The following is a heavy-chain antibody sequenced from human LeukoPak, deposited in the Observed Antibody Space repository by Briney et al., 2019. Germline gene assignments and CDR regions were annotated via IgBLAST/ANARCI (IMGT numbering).Heavy chain of an antibody. CDR1: GFTFSNAW. J-gene: IGHJ4*02. Sequence: GGSLRLSCAASGFTFSNAWMSWIRQAPGKGLDWVGRIKGKTDGGTTDYAAPVKGRFTISRDDSKNTLYLQMNSLKTEDTAVYHCTTDQNTANDYWGQGTLVTVSS. CDR3: TTDQNTANDY. CDR2: IKGKTDGGTT. V-gene: IGHV3-15*01. D-gene: IGHD5-18*01.